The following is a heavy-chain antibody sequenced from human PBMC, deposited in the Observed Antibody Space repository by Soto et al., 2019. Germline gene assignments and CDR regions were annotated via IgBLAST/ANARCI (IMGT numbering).Heavy chain of an antibody. J-gene: IGHJ4*02. CDR3: ARGMTPPGAPAWYYFDS. D-gene: IGHD2-8*02. Sequence: SETLSLTCAVYGESFICYYWTWIRQPPGKGLEWIGRFSLSGTTNYNPSLRSRVTMSADVSKNQFSLRLTSVTAADTALYYCARGMTPPGAPAWYYFDSWGQGTLVTVSS. CDR1: GESFICYY. V-gene: IGHV4-59*10. CDR2: FSLSGTT.